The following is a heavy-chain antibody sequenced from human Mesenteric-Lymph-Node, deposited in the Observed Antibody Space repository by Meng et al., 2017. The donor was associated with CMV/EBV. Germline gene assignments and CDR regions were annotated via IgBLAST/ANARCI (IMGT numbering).Heavy chain of an antibody. CDR2: IKQDGSEK. Sequence: GESLKISCAASGFRSDDYGINWVRQAPGKGLEWVANIKQDGSEKYYVDSVKGRFTISRDNAKNSVYLQMKSLTAEDTALYYCSKDSATEVAYGALFHYWGRGTLVTVSS. CDR3: SKDSATEVAYGALFHY. CDR1: GFRSDDYG. D-gene: IGHD3-10*01. V-gene: IGHV3-7*03. J-gene: IGHJ4*02.